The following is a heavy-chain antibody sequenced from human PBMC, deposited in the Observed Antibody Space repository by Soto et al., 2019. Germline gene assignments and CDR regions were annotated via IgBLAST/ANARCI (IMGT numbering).Heavy chain of an antibody. D-gene: IGHD3-10*01. V-gene: IGHV3-21*01. CDR1: GFTFSSYS. CDR2: ISSSSSYI. CDR3: ARVKSGSYDWFDP. J-gene: IGHJ5*02. Sequence: PGGSLRLSCAASGFTFSSYSMNWVRQAPGKGLEWVSSISSSSSYIYYADSVKGRFTISRDNAKNSVYLQMNSLRAEDTAVYYCARVKSGSYDWFDPWGQGTLVTVSS.